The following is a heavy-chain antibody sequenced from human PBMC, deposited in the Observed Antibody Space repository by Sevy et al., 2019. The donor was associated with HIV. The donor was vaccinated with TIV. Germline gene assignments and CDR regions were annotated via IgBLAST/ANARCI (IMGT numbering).Heavy chain of an antibody. V-gene: IGHV4-61*01. CDR1: GGSVSSGSYY. CDR2: IYYRGST. CDR3: ARGYVWGSYRVYYYYYMDV. J-gene: IGHJ6*03. Sequence: SETLSLTCTVSGGSVSSGSYYWSWIRQPPGKGLEWIGYIYYRGSTNYNPSLKSRVTISVDTSKNQFSLKLSSVTAADTAVYYCARGYVWGSYRVYYYYYMDVWGKGTTVTVSS. D-gene: IGHD3-16*02.